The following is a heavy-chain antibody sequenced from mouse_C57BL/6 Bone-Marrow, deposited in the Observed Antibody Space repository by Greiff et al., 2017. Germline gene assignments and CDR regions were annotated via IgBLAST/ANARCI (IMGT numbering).Heavy chain of an antibody. CDR1: GYTFTSYW. J-gene: IGHJ3*01. Sequence: QVQLQQPGAELVMPGASVKLSCKASGYTFTSYWMHWVKQRPGQGLEWIGEIDPSDSYTNYNQKFKGKSTLTVDKSSSTAYMQLSSLTSEDSEVYYCAREDLGIYYGSSRFAYWGQGTLVTVSA. CDR3: AREDLGIYYGSSRFAY. V-gene: IGHV1-69*01. CDR2: IDPSDSYT. D-gene: IGHD1-1*01.